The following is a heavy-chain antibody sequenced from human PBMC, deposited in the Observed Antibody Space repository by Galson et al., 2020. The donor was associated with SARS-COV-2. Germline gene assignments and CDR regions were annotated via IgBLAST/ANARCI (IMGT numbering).Heavy chain of an antibody. Sequence: TGGSLRLSCGASGFSFSSYTMNWVRQAPRGGLQWVSSISFTSSYIHYADSVKGRFTISRDNAKNSLFLQMDGLTVDDTAVYYCARAGYSTSWYRFDSWGQGTLVTVSS. CDR3: ARAGYSTSWYRFDS. V-gene: IGHV3-21*01. CDR1: GFSFSSYT. J-gene: IGHJ4*02. CDR2: ISFTSSYI. D-gene: IGHD6-13*01.